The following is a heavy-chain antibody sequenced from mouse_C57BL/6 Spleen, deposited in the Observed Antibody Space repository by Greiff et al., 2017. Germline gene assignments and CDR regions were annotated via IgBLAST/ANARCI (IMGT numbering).Heavy chain of an antibody. CDR2: ISDGGSYT. D-gene: IGHD2-1*01. V-gene: IGHV5-4*01. CDR3: ARDLLGYYFDY. CDR1: GFTFSSYA. J-gene: IGHJ2*01. Sequence: EVQVVESGGGLVKPGGSLKLSCAASGFTFSSYAMSWVRQTPEKRLEWVATISDGGSYTYYPDNVKGRFTISRDNAKNNLYLQMSHLKSEDTAMYYCARDLLGYYFDYWGQGTTLTVSS.